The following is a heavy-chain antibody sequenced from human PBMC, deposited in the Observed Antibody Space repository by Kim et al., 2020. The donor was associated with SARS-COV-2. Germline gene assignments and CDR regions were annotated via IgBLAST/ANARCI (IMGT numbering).Heavy chain of an antibody. CDR1: GGTFSSYA. CDR3: ARDGDTMVRGVMKYYYYMDV. J-gene: IGHJ6*03. V-gene: IGHV1-69*04. Sequence: SVKVSCKASGGTFSSYAISWVREAPGQGLEWMGRIIPILGRANYAQKFQGRVTITADKSTSTAYMELSSLTSEDTAVYYCARDGDTMVRGVMKYYYYMDVWGKGTTVTVSS. D-gene: IGHD3-10*01. CDR2: IIPILGRA.